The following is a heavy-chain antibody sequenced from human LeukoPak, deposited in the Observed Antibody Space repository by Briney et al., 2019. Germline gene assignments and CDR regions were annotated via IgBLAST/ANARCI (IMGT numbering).Heavy chain of an antibody. Sequence: ASVKVSCKASGYTFTGYYMHWVRQAPGQGLEWMGWINGNTGGTHYAQKFQGRVTMTRDTSIRTAYMELSSLTSDDTAMYFCARGYCSGRSCYHFDSWGQGTLVTVSS. CDR3: ARGYCSGRSCYHFDS. V-gene: IGHV1-2*02. D-gene: IGHD2-15*01. J-gene: IGHJ4*02. CDR1: GYTFTGYY. CDR2: INGNTGGT.